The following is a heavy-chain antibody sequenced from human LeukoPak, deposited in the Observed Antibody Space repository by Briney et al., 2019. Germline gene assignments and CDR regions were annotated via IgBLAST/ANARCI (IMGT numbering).Heavy chain of an antibody. J-gene: IGHJ3*02. V-gene: IGHV1-2*02. CDR1: GYTFTSYG. D-gene: IGHD6-13*01. CDR2: INPNSGGT. Sequence: GASVKVSCKASGYTFTSYGISWVRQAPGQGLEWMGWINPNSGGTNYAQKFQGRVTMTRDTSISTAYMELSRLRSDDTAVYYCARAKYSSSWRLKDAFDIWGQGTMVTVSS. CDR3: ARAKYSSSWRLKDAFDI.